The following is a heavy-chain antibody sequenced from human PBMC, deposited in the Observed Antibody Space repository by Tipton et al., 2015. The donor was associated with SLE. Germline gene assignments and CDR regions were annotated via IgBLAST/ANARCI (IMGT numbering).Heavy chain of an antibody. CDR2: ISSSSSYI. D-gene: IGHD1-26*01. CDR1: GFTFSSYS. Sequence: SLRLSCAASGFTFSSYSMNWVRQAPGKGLEWVSSISSSSSYIYYADSVKGRFTISRDNAKNTLSVQMNSLRAEDTAVYYCARVSEWEPEGPIDYWGQGTLVTVSS. J-gene: IGHJ4*02. CDR3: ARVSEWEPEGPIDY. V-gene: IGHV3-21*04.